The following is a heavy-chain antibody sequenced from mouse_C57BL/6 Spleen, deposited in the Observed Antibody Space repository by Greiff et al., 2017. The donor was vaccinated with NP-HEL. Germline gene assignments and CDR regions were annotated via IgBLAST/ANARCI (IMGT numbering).Heavy chain of an antibody. J-gene: IGHJ3*01. CDR1: GYTFTSYW. CDR3: ARGTTVSGGIAY. D-gene: IGHD1-1*01. Sequence: QVQLQQPGAELVMPGASVKLSCKASGYTFTSYWMHWVKQRPGQGLEWIGEIDPSDSYTNYNQKFKGKSTLTVDKSSSTAYMQLSSLTSEDSAVYYCARGTTVSGGIAYWGQGTLVTVSA. CDR2: IDPSDSYT. V-gene: IGHV1-69*01.